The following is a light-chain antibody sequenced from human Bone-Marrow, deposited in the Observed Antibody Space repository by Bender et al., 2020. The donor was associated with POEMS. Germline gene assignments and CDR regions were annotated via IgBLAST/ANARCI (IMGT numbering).Light chain of an antibody. CDR3: CSYAGSDSLV. CDR1: SSDFGRSRL. J-gene: IGLJ3*02. V-gene: IGLV2-23*02. CDR2: EVK. Sequence: QSALPQPASGSGSLGQSIIISCPEPSSDFGRSRLVSCYQPHPGKAPKPLIYEVKNWASGVSSRFSGSKSGNTASLTISRLQAEDEADYYCCSYAGSDSLVFGGGTKVTVL.